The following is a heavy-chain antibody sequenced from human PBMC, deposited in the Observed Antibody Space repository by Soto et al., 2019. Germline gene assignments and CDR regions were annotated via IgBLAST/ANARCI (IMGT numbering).Heavy chain of an antibody. V-gene: IGHV4-59*01. D-gene: IGHD3-10*01. CDR2: IYYSGST. Sequence: SETLSLTCTVSGGSISSYYGSWIRQPPGKGLEWIGYIYYSGSTNYNPSLKSRVTISVDTSKNQFSLKLSSVTAADTAVYYCARARLSRSWWFDPWGQGTLVTVS. CDR3: ARARLSRSWWFDP. CDR1: GGSISSYY. J-gene: IGHJ5*02.